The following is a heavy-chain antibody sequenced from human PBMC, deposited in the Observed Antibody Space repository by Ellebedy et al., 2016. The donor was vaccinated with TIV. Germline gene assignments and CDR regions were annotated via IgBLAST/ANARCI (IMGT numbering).Heavy chain of an antibody. Sequence: AASVKVSCKASGYTFTSYGINWVRQSPGQGLEWMGWSSTYNGNTDYVQKFQGRITMTTETSTSTAYMELRSLSSDDTAVYYCARFHRGIRWGSGFDPWGQGTLVTVSS. J-gene: IGHJ5*02. CDR2: SSTYNGNT. D-gene: IGHD3-10*01. CDR3: ARFHRGIRWGSGFDP. V-gene: IGHV1-18*01. CDR1: GYTFTSYG.